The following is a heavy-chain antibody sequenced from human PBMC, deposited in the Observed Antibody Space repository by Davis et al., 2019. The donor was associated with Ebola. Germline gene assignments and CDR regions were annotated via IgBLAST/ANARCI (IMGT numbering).Heavy chain of an antibody. CDR1: AYTYTNYY. D-gene: IGHD5-12*01. V-gene: IGHV1-46*03. CDR2: IKPNDGRT. Sequence: ASVKVSCKASAYTYTNYYMHWVRQAPGQGLEWMGMIKPNDGRTIYAQKFQGRVTVTRDTSTTTVYMDLSSLRSEDTALYYCTTPGGQDSGYDVFEIWGQGTMVTVSS. CDR3: TTPGGQDSGYDVFEI. J-gene: IGHJ3*02.